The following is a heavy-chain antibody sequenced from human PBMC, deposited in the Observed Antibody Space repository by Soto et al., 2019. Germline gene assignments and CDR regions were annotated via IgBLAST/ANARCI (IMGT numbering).Heavy chain of an antibody. J-gene: IGHJ3*02. CDR1: GFTFSSYA. Sequence: EVQLLESGGGLVQPGGSLRLSCAASGFTFSSYAMSWVRQAPGKGLEWVSAISGSGGSTYYADSVKGRFTISRDNSKNTLYLQMNSLRAEDTAVYYCAKDWPELDTVVIPLLDAFDIWGQGTMVTVSS. V-gene: IGHV3-23*01. D-gene: IGHD2-21*01. CDR2: ISGSGGST. CDR3: AKDWPELDTVVIPLLDAFDI.